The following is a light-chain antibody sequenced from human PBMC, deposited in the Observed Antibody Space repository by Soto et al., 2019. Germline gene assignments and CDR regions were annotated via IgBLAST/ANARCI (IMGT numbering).Light chain of an antibody. V-gene: IGKV3-20*01. CDR2: DAS. CDR1: QSFKNSY. Sequence: EIVLTQSPDTLYLSPGERVTLSCRASQSFKNSYLAWYQQKPGQAPRLLIYDASNRATGVPDRFSGSGSGTDFTLTISRLEPEDFAVYYCHQCGSSPRTFGQGTKVELK. J-gene: IGKJ1*01. CDR3: HQCGSSPRT.